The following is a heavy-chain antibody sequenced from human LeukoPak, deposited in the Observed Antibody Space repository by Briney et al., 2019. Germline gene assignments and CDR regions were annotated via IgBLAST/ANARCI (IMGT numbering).Heavy chain of an antibody. Sequence: SETLSLTCTVSGYSISSGYYWGWIRQPPGKGLEWIGSIYYSGSTYYNPSLKSRVTISVDTSKNQFSLKLSSVTAAVTAVYYCARDYKGQYYYDSSGYYYFDYWGQGTLVTVSS. J-gene: IGHJ4*02. CDR2: IYYSGST. D-gene: IGHD3-22*01. V-gene: IGHV4-38-2*02. CDR1: GYSISSGYY. CDR3: ARDYKGQYYYDSSGYYYFDY.